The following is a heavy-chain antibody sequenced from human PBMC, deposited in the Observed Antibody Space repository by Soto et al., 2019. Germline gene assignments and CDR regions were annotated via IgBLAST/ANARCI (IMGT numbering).Heavy chain of an antibody. CDR2: IYWDDDK. CDR1: GLSLSTSGGA. CDR3: AHYVSTSPAGWFAP. Sequence: QITLKESGPTLVKPTQTLTLTCTFSGLSLSTSGGAVGWIRQPPGKALDWLALIYWDDDKRYNPTLKTRLTITKDTSKNQVVLTLTNMDPVDTATYYCAHYVSTSPAGWFAPWGQGILVPVSS. D-gene: IGHD3-10*02. J-gene: IGHJ5*02. V-gene: IGHV2-5*02.